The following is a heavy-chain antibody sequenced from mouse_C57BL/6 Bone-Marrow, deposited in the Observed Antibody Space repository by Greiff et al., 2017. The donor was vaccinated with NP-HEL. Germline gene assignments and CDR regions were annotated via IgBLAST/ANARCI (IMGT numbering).Heavy chain of an antibody. J-gene: IGHJ1*03. CDR1: GFTFSSYA. Sequence: EVQRVESGGGLVKPGGSLKLSCAASGFTFSSYAMSWVRQTPEKRLEWVATISDGGSYTYYPDNVKGRFTLSRDNAKNNLYLQMSQLKSEDTAMYYCANLPYYYGSSYWYFDVWGTGTTVTVSS. CDR2: ISDGGSYT. CDR3: ANLPYYYGSSYWYFDV. V-gene: IGHV5-4*01. D-gene: IGHD1-1*01.